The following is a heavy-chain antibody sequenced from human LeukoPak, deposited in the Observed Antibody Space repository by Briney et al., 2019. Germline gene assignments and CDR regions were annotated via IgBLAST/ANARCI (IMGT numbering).Heavy chain of an antibody. J-gene: IGHJ3*02. CDR1: GGSTSSSSYY. CDR2: IYYSGST. CDR3: AREYCSSTSCYTYAFDI. Sequence: SETLSLTCIVSGGSTSSSSYYWGWIRQPPGKGLEWIGSIYYSGSTYYNPSLKSRVTISVDTSKNQFSLKLSSVTAADTAVYYCAREYCSSTSCYTYAFDIWGQGTMVTVSS. V-gene: IGHV4-39*07. D-gene: IGHD2-2*02.